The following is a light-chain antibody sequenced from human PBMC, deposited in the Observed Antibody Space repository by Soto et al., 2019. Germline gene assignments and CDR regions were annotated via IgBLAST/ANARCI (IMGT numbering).Light chain of an antibody. J-gene: IGKJ2*01. V-gene: IGKV1-5*01. Sequence: DIQMTQSPSTLSASVGDRVTITCRASQSISSWLAWYQQKPGIAPKLLIYHASNLDSGDPSRFSGSGYGTEFTLTISSLQPDDFATYYCQHYDSFPHTFGQGAKLEIK. CDR3: QHYDSFPHT. CDR2: HAS. CDR1: QSISSW.